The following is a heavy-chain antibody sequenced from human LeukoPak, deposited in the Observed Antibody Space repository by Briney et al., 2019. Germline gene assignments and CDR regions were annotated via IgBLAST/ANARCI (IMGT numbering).Heavy chain of an antibody. D-gene: IGHD2-2*01. J-gene: IGHJ4*02. CDR1: GYTFTSYA. Sequence: SVKVSCKASGYTFTSYAMNWVRQAPGQGLEWMGGIIPIFGTANYAQKFQGRVTITADESTSTAYMELSSLRSEDTAVYYCASADIVVVPAAYGYFDYWGQGTLVTVSS. CDR3: ASADIVVVPAAYGYFDY. V-gene: IGHV1-69*13. CDR2: IIPIFGTA.